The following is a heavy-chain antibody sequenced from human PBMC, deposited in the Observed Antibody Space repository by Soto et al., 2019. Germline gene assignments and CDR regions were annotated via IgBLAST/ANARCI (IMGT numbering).Heavy chain of an antibody. Sequence: QVQLVQSGAEVKKPGSSVKFSCKASGGTFSSYTISWVRQAAGQGLEWMGRIIPIRGIANYAQKFKGRVTSTADKSTSTAYMELSSLRAEDTAVYYCARSYYGSGSYFDYWGQGTLVTVSS. CDR2: IIPIRGIA. CDR3: ARSYYGSGSYFDY. CDR1: GGTFSSYT. V-gene: IGHV1-69*02. D-gene: IGHD3-10*01. J-gene: IGHJ4*02.